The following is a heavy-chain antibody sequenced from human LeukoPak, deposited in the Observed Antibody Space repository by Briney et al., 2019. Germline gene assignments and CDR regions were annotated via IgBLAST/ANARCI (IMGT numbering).Heavy chain of an antibody. CDR1: GFTVSSNY. V-gene: IGHV4-4*02. Sequence: GSLRLSCAASGFTVSSNYMSWVRQAPGKGLEWIGEIYHADITTYNPSLRSRVTISMDKSKNQFSLKLTSVTAADTAVYYCARVGWSLSTVRGVGGFDIWGQGRMVTVSS. D-gene: IGHD3-10*01. CDR3: ARVGWSLSTVRGVGGFDI. J-gene: IGHJ3*02. CDR2: IYHADIT.